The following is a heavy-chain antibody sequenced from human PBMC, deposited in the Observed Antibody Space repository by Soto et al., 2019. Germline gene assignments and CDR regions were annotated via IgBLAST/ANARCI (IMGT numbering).Heavy chain of an antibody. CDR1: GYTFTVYY. Sequence: ASVKVSCKASGYTFTVYYMHWVRQAPGQGLEWMGWINPKSGGTMYPQKFQGRVTMTWDTSISTAYMALTRLRSDDTAVYYCAGDLAKGGGSAGLDYWGQGTLVTAPQ. CDR2: INPKSGGT. J-gene: IGHJ4*02. V-gene: IGHV1-2*02. CDR3: AGDLAKGGGSAGLDY. D-gene: IGHD1-26*01.